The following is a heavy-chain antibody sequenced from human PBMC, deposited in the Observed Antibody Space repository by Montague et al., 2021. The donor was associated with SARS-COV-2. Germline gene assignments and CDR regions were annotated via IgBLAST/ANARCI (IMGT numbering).Heavy chain of an antibody. D-gene: IGHD2-15*01. CDR1: GNSLSNSGYY. V-gene: IGHV4-34*01. CDR3: ARGVVVVVHRDYPTRRGWFDP. J-gene: IGHJ5*02. Sequence: TLSLTCPVSGNSLSNSGYYWNWIRQPPGKGLEWIGEINHSGTTXYNPSLKSRVTISVDTSKNQFSLKLSSVTAADTAVYYCARGVVVVVHRDYPTRRGWFDPWGQGTLVSVSS. CDR2: INHSGTT.